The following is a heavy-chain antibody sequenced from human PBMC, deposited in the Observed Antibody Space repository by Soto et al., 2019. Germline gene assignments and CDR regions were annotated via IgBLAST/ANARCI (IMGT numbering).Heavy chain of an antibody. J-gene: IGHJ4*02. Sequence: GGSLRLSCGDSGFTFSSYAIRWVRQAPGKGLEWVSAISVSGGSTYYADSVKGRITISRDNSKNTLYLQMNSLRAEDTAVYYCAKEGGNYDILTGPFDYWGQGTLVTVSS. V-gene: IGHV3-23*01. CDR2: ISVSGGST. CDR1: GFTFSSYA. CDR3: AKEGGNYDILTGPFDY. D-gene: IGHD3-9*01.